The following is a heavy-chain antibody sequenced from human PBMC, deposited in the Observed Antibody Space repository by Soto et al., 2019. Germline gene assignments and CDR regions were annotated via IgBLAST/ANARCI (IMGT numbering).Heavy chain of an antibody. CDR3: VRGGGGGLFDP. D-gene: IGHD2-15*01. Sequence: GGSLRLSCAGSGFTFGDSYMSWIRQAPGKGLEWLSYISPGSRYPAYADSVKGRFTISRDNAKRSLYLQMMGLTAEDTAIYYCVRGGGGGLFDPWGQGTMVTVSS. V-gene: IGHV3-11*06. CDR2: ISPGSRYP. J-gene: IGHJ5*02. CDR1: GFTFGDSY.